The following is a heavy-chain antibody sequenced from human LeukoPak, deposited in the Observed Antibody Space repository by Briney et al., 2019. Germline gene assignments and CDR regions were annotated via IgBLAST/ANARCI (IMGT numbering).Heavy chain of an antibody. CDR1: GGSISSSTYY. CDR3: ARDEYYYDSSGSYYFDY. Sequence: SETLSLTCTVSGGSISSSTYYGGWIRQPPGKGLEWIGSIFYSGNTYYNPSLKSRVTISIDTSKNQFSLKLSSVTAADTAVYYCARDEYYYDSSGSYYFDYWGQGTLVTVSS. D-gene: IGHD3-22*01. J-gene: IGHJ4*02. V-gene: IGHV4-39*07. CDR2: IFYSGNT.